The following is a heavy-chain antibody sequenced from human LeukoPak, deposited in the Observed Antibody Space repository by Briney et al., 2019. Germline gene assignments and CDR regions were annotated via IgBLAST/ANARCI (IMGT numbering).Heavy chain of an antibody. J-gene: IGHJ4*02. Sequence: ASVKVSCKASGYTFTSYYMHWVRQAPGQGLEWMGWISAYNGNTNYAQKLQGRVTMTTDTSTSTAYMELRSLRSDDTAVYYCARFGWSHIIDYWGQGTLVTVSS. CDR3: ARFGWSHIIDY. CDR2: ISAYNGNT. CDR1: GYTFTSYY. V-gene: IGHV1-18*04. D-gene: IGHD3-3*01.